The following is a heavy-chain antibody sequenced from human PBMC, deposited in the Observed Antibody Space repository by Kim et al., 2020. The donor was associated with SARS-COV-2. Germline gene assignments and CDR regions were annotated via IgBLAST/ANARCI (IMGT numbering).Heavy chain of an antibody. D-gene: IGHD1-1*01. Sequence: GGSLRLSCAGSGFVFSNYGMQWVRQAPGKGLEWMALVSMDGGAQYNADSVSGRFTIARDNSKNTLYLQMKGLRVDDTSIYDCEKDTTPSVARHPEYWGQ. V-gene: IGHV3-30*18. CDR1: GFVFSNYG. CDR2: VSMDGGAQ. J-gene: IGHJ4*02. CDR3: EKDTTPSVARHPEY.